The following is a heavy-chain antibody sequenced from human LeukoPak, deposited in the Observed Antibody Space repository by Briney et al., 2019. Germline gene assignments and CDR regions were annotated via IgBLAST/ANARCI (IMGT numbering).Heavy chain of an antibody. D-gene: IGHD3-10*01. CDR1: GGSISSGSYY. Sequence: SETLSLTCTVSGGSISSGSYYWSWIRQPAGKGLEWIGRIYTSGSTNYNPSLKSRVTISVDTSKNQFSLKLSSVTAANTAVYYCAGNYYGSGSYYSEDRYWGQGTLVTVSS. CDR2: IYTSGST. J-gene: IGHJ4*02. CDR3: AGNYYGSGSYYSEDRY. V-gene: IGHV4-61*02.